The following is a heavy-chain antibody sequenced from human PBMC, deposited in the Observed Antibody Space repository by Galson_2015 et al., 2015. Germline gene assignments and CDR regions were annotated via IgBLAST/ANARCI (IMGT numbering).Heavy chain of an antibody. Sequence: SVKVSCKASGYTFTSYGISWVRQAPGQGLEWMGWISAYNGNTNYAQKLQGRVTMTTDTSTSTAYMELRSLRSDDTAVYYCARRAPYTTHEYYGMDVWGQGTTVTVSS. V-gene: IGHV1-18*01. CDR2: ISAYNGNT. J-gene: IGHJ6*02. D-gene: IGHD1-1*01. CDR1: GYTFTSYG. CDR3: ARRAPYTTHEYYGMDV.